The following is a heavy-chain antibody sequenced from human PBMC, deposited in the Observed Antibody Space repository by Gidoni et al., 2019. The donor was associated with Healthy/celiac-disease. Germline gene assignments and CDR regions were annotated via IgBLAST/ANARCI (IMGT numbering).Heavy chain of an antibody. Sequence: QVQLQESGPGLVKPSPPLSPTCTVPGGSISSGGYYWSWIRPHPGKGLEWIGYIYYSGSTSYNPSLKSRVTISVDTSKNQFSLKLSSVTAADTAVYYCARDWLHGSSQWFDPWGQGTLVTVSS. CDR1: GGSISSGGYY. CDR2: IYYSGST. V-gene: IGHV4-31*03. J-gene: IGHJ5*02. D-gene: IGHD6-13*01. CDR3: ARDWLHGSSQWFDP.